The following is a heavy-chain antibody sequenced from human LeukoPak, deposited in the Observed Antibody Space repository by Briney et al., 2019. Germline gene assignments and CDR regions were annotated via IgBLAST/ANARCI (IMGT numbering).Heavy chain of an antibody. D-gene: IGHD3-3*01. V-gene: IGHV3-21*01. Sequence: GRSLRLSCAASGFTFSSYSMNWVRQAPGKGLEWVSSISSSSYIYYADSVKGRFTISRDNAKNSLYLQMNSLRAEDTAVYYCARVITYYDFWSGYSIVGYFDYWGQGILVTVSS. J-gene: IGHJ4*02. CDR3: ARVITYYDFWSGYSIVGYFDY. CDR2: ISSSSYI. CDR1: GFTFSSYS.